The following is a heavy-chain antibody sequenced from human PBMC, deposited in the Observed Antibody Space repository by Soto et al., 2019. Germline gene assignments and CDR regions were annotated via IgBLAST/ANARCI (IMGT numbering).Heavy chain of an antibody. CDR2: IKSKTDGGTT. CDR1: GFTFSNAW. J-gene: IGHJ4*02. Sequence: GGSLRLSCAASGFTFSNAWMSWVRQAPGKGLEWVGRIKSKTDGGTTDYAAPVKGRFTISRDDSKNTLYLQMNSLKTEDTAVYYCTTADRGYCSGGSCLFDYWGQGTLVTVSS. CDR3: TTADRGYCSGGSCLFDY. D-gene: IGHD2-15*01. V-gene: IGHV3-15*01.